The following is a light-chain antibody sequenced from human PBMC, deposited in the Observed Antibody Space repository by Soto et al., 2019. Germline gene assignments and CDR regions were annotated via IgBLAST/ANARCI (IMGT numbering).Light chain of an antibody. CDR2: GAS. CDR1: QTIHNNF. V-gene: IGKV3-20*01. CDR3: LQYDDDSFPT. Sequence: EIVLTQSPGTLSLSPGDGATLSCRASQTIHNNFLAWYQQKPGQTPRLLIYGASTRAPDIPDRFSGSGSGADFTLTISRLEPEDFAVVYGLQYDDDSFPTFGQGTTVEVK. J-gene: IGKJ1*01.